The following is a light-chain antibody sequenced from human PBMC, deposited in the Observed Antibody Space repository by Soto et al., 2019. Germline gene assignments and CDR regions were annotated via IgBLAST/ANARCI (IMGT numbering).Light chain of an antibody. J-gene: IGLJ1*01. Sequence: QSVLTQPASVSGSPGQSITISCTGTSSDVGFYNYVSWYQQHPGKAPKLMIYDVSNRPSGVSNRFSGSKSGNTASLTISGLQAEDEADSYCSSYTSSLYVFGTGTKVTVL. CDR2: DVS. CDR3: SSYTSSLYV. CDR1: SSDVGFYNY. V-gene: IGLV2-14*01.